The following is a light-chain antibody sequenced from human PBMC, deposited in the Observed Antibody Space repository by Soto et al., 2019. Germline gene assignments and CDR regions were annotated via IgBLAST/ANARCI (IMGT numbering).Light chain of an antibody. J-gene: IGKJ5*01. Sequence: EIVMTQSPATLSVSPGEGSTLSCSASQSVGSGLSWYQQKPGQAPRLLIYRVSSRATGISGSFSGSGSGTEFTLTITSLQSEDFAVYYCQQYNEWPITFGQGTRLEIK. CDR2: RVS. V-gene: IGKV3-15*01. CDR1: QSVGSG. CDR3: QQYNEWPIT.